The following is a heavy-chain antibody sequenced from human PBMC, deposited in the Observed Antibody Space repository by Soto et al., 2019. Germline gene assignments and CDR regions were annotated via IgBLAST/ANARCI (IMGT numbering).Heavy chain of an antibody. J-gene: IGHJ6*01. CDR1: RSSITGGYY. CDR2: IYHSGNS. CDR3: VREPRSRISGGFYYGIDV. V-gene: IGHV4-38-2*01. D-gene: IGHD1-20*01. Sequence: SETLSLISAVSRSSITGGYYWGWVRQPPGKALEWIGSIYHSGNSYYIPSQKGRVTISVDTSKSQISLKGGSGTAADTAVYYCVREPRSRISGGFYYGIDVWGQGTTVTVSS.